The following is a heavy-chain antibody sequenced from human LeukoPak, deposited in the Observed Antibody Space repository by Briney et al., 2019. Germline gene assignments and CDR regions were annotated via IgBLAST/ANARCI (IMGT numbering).Heavy chain of an antibody. D-gene: IGHD2-2*01. J-gene: IGHJ4*02. V-gene: IGHV3-23*01. CDR3: AKDSQVVPAAKSHLDY. Sequence: PGGSLRLSCAASGFTFSSYAMSWVRQAPGKGLEWVSAISGSGGSTYYADSVKGRFTISRDNSKNTLYLQMNSLTAEDTAVFYCAKDSQVVPAAKSHLDYWGQGTLVTVSS. CDR2: ISGSGGST. CDR1: GFTFSSYA.